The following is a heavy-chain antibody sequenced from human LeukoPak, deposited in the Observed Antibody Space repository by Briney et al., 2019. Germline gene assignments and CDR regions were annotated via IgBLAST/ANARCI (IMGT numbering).Heavy chain of an antibody. CDR2: FSATDGSA. J-gene: IGHJ3*01. D-gene: IGHD6-13*01. V-gene: IGHV3-23*01. Sequence: GGSLRLSCAASGFTVSSYGMTWVRQAPGKGLEWVSAFSATDGSAQYAESVRGRFTISRDNSKNSLYLQMNSLRDEDTAVYFCAKARTAAAGTGAFDVWGQGTMVTVSS. CDR1: GFTVSSYG. CDR3: AKARTAAAGTGAFDV.